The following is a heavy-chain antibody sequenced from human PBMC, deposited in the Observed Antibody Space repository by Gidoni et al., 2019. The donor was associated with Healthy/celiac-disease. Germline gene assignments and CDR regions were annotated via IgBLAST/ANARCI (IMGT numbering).Heavy chain of an antibody. CDR1: GGTFSSYA. Sequence: QVQLVQSGAEGKKPGSSVKVSCKASGGTFSSYAISGVRQAPGQGLEWMGGIIPTFGTANYAPKFPGRVTITADDSTSTAYMELSSRRSEDTAVYYCARRHGYGARYYFDYWGQGTLVTVSS. D-gene: IGHD4-17*01. CDR3: ARRHGYGARYYFDY. CDR2: IIPTFGTA. V-gene: IGHV1-69*01. J-gene: IGHJ4*02.